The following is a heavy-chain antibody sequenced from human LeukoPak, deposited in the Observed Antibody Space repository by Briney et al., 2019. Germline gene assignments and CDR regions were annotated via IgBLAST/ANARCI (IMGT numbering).Heavy chain of an antibody. CDR3: AKEVSGNLHYFDY. J-gene: IGHJ4*02. CDR1: GFTFSSYA. Sequence: GGSLRLSCAASGFTFSSYAMIWVRQAPGEGLEWVSVISGSSGTTYYADSVKGRFTISRDNSKNTLYLQMNSLRAEDTAVYYCAKEVSGNLHYFDYWGQGTLVTVSS. V-gene: IGHV3-23*01. CDR2: ISGSSGTT. D-gene: IGHD1-14*01.